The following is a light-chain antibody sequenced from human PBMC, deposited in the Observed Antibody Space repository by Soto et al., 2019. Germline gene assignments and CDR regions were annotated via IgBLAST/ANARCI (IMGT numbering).Light chain of an antibody. CDR3: SSYTSSNTLV. J-gene: IGLJ2*01. CDR2: EVS. V-gene: IGLV2-14*01. CDR1: SSDVGRYNF. Sequence: QSALTQPASVSGSPGQSITISCTGTSSDVGRYNFVSWYQQHPGKAPKLLIYEVSYRPSGFSDRFSGSKSGNTASLTISGLLAEDEADYYCSSYTSSNTLVFGGGTKLTVL.